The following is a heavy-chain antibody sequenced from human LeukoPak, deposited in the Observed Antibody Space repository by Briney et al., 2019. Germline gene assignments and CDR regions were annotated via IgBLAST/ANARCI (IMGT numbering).Heavy chain of an antibody. V-gene: IGHV1-46*01. Sequence: ASVTVSCMSSGYTFTSFHMHWVRQAPGQGREGMGMIYPSGGSTTYAQNFQGRVTMTRDTSTNTFYMELSSLRFDDTAIYFCARGHSFRGGYVSRWLDPWGQGTLVTVSS. CDR3: ARGHSFRGGYVSRWLDP. J-gene: IGHJ5*02. CDR2: IYPSGGST. D-gene: IGHD3-10*01. CDR1: GYTFTSFH.